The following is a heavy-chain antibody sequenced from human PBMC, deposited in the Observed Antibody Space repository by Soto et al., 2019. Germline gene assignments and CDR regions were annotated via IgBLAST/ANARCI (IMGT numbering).Heavy chain of an antibody. Sequence: PSETLSLTCTVSGGSISSSSYYWGWIRQPPGKGLEWIGSIYYSGSTYYNPSLKSRVTISVDTSKNQFSLKLSSVTAADTAVYYGAPGRYYGMDVWGQGTTVTV. V-gene: IGHV4-39*01. J-gene: IGHJ6*02. CDR3: APGRYYGMDV. CDR2: IYYSGST. CDR1: GGSISSSSYY.